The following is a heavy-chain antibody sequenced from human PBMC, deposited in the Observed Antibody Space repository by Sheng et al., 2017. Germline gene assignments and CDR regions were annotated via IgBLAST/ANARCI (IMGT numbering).Heavy chain of an antibody. D-gene: IGHD1-26*01. CDR3: AKVGWGNSGELITYFDY. CDR2: IRYDGSNK. J-gene: IGHJ4*02. Sequence: QVQLVESGGGVVQPGGSLRLSCAASGFTFSSYGMHWVRQAPGKGLEWVAFIRYDGSNKYYADSVKGRFTISRDNSKNTLYLQMNSLRAEDTAVYYCAKVGWGNSGELITYFDYWGQGTLVTVSS. CDR1: GFTFSSYG. V-gene: IGHV3-30*02.